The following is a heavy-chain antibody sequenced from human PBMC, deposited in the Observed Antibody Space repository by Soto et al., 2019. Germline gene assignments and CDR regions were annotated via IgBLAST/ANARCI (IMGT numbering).Heavy chain of an antibody. CDR3: ARDSYYYGSGHFDY. Sequence: QSQTLSLTCAISGDSVSSNSAAWHWIRQSPSRGLEWLGRTYYRSKWYNDYAVSVKSRITINPDKSKNQFSLQLNSVTPEDTAVYYCARDSYYYGSGHFDYWGQGTLVTVSS. CDR1: GDSVSSNSAA. J-gene: IGHJ4*02. CDR2: TYYRSKWYN. V-gene: IGHV6-1*01. D-gene: IGHD3-10*01.